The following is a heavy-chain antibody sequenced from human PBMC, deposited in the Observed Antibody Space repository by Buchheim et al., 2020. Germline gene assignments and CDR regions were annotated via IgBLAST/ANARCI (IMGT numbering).Heavy chain of an antibody. CDR1: GGSISSSSYY. CDR3: ARVPFNCSGGSCYSIFDY. V-gene: IGHV4-39*07. CDR2: IYYSGST. J-gene: IGHJ4*02. D-gene: IGHD2-15*01. Sequence: QLQLQESGPGLVKPSETLSLTCTVSGGSISSSSYYWGWIRQPPGKGLEWIGSIYYSGSTYYNPSLKSRVTISVDTSKNQFSLKLSSVTAADTAVYYCARVPFNCSGGSCYSIFDYWGQGTL.